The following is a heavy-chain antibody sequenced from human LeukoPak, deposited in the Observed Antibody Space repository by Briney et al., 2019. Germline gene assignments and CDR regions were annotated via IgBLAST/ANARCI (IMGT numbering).Heavy chain of an antibody. D-gene: IGHD3-10*01. CDR1: GFTFSIYA. Sequence: PGGSLRLSCAASGFTFSIYAMSWVRQAPGKGLEWVSAISGSGGSTCYADSVKGRFTISRDNSKNTLYLQMNSLRAEDTAVYYCAKGIGYYYGSGGDYWGQGTLVTVSS. V-gene: IGHV3-23*01. J-gene: IGHJ4*02. CDR2: ISGSGGST. CDR3: AKGIGYYYGSGGDY.